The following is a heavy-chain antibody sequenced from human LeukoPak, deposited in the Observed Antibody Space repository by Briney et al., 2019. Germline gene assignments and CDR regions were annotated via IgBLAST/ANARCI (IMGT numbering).Heavy chain of an antibody. J-gene: IGHJ4*02. CDR1: GFTVSSNY. CDR3: ACESIGVAAAPFDY. Sequence: PGGSLRLSCAASGFTVSSNYMSWVRQPPGKGLEWVSVINSGGSTYYADSVKGRFTISRDNSKNTLYLQMNSLRAEDTAVYYCACESIGVAAAPFDYWGQGTLVTVSS. D-gene: IGHD6-19*01. V-gene: IGHV3-66*01. CDR2: INSGGST.